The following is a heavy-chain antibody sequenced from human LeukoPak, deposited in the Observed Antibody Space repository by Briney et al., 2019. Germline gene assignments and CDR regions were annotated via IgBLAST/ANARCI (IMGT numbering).Heavy chain of an antibody. D-gene: IGHD2-15*01. Sequence: ASVKVSCKASGYTFTSYYIHWVRQAPGQGLEWMGIINPSGGSTSFAQKFQGRVTMTRDTSTSTVNMELSSLISEDTAVYYCARGDGSGPSPGWGQGTLVTVSS. J-gene: IGHJ4*02. V-gene: IGHV1-46*01. CDR2: INPSGGST. CDR1: GYTFTSYY. CDR3: ARGDGSGPSPG.